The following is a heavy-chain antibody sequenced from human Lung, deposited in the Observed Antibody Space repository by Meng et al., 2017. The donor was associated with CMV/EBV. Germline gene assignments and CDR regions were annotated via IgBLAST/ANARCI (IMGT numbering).Heavy chain of an antibody. Sequence: ASVXVSXKASGYTFSSHGITGVRQAPGQGLEWMGWISAYHGNTNYAQKFQGRVTITTEKSTNTAYIELGGLRSDETAVYYCARDQGCWSGYWTIWFDPWGQGTLVTVSS. CDR2: ISAYHGNT. J-gene: IGHJ5*02. CDR3: ARDQGCWSGYWTIWFDP. D-gene: IGHD3-3*01. CDR1: GYTFSSHG. V-gene: IGHV1-18*01.